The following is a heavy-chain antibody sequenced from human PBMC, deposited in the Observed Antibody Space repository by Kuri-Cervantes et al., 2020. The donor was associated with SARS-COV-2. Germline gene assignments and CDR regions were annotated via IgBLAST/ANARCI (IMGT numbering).Heavy chain of an antibody. J-gene: IGHJ4*02. CDR3: ASESSVQRLFDY. CDR1: GGSISSSSYY. D-gene: IGHD6-25*01. V-gene: IGHV4-39*01. Sequence: SCTVSGGSISSSSYYWGWIRQPPGKGLEWIGSIYYSGSTYYNPSLKSRVTISVDTSKNQFSLKLSPVTAADTAVYYCASESSVQRLFDYWGQGTPVTVSS. CDR2: IYYSGST.